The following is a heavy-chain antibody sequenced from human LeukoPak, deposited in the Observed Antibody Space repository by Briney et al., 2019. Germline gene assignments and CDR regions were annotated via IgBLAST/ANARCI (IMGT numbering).Heavy chain of an antibody. Sequence: SETLSLTCTVSGGSVNSATDYWSWIRQPAGNGLEWIGRVHVSGITNHNPSLKSRVTVSIDTSRNQFSLKLSSVTAADTAVYYCASMPQTLAAAGKKGYYYYMDVWGKGTTVTVSS. J-gene: IGHJ6*03. CDR1: GGSVNSATDY. D-gene: IGHD6-13*01. CDR2: VHVSGIT. V-gene: IGHV4-61*02. CDR3: ASMPQTLAAAGKKGYYYYMDV.